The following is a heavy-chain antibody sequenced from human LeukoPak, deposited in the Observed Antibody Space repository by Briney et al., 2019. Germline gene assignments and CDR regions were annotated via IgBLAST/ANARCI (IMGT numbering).Heavy chain of an antibody. CDR2: ISYDGSNK. CDR1: GFTFSSYG. J-gene: IGHJ4*02. D-gene: IGHD2-2*01. Sequence: PGRSLRLSCAASGFTFSSYGMHWVRQAPGKGLEWVAVISYDGSNKYYADSVKGRFTISRDNAKNSLYLQMNSLRAEDTAVYYCAREGGISSGDYWGQGTLVTVSS. V-gene: IGHV3-30*03. CDR3: AREGGISSGDY.